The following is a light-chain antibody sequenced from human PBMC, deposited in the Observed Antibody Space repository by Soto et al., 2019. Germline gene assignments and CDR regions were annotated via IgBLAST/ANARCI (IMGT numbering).Light chain of an antibody. Sequence: DIQMTQSPSSVSASVGDRVTITCRTSQVINNWLAWYQEKPGKAPKLLIFATSNLHGGVPSRFSGSGSGTDSTLTISRLQPEDFATYYCQQFNSYPITFGQGTRLEIK. CDR2: ATS. V-gene: IGKV1-12*01. CDR3: QQFNSYPIT. J-gene: IGKJ5*01. CDR1: QVINNW.